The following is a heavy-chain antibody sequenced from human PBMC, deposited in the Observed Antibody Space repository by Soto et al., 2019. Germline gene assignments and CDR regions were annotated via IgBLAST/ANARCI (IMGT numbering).Heavy chain of an antibody. J-gene: IGHJ6*03. Sequence: SETLSLTCTVSGGSISSYYWSWIRQPPGKGLEWIGYIYYSGSTNYNPSLKSRVTISVDTSKNQFSLKLISVTAADTAVYYCARDSLAARRYYYMDVWGKGTTVTVSS. CDR2: IYYSGST. D-gene: IGHD6-6*01. V-gene: IGHV4-59*01. CDR3: ARDSLAARRYYYMDV. CDR1: GGSISSYY.